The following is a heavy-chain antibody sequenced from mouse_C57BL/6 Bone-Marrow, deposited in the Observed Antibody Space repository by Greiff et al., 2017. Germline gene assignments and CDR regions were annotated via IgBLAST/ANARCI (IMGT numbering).Heavy chain of an antibody. J-gene: IGHJ1*03. V-gene: IGHV7-3*01. Sequence: EVKLMESGGGLVQPGGSLSLSCAASGFTFTDYYMSWVRQPPGKALEWLGFIRNKANGYTTEYSASVKGRFTISRDNSQSILYLQMNALRAEDSATYYCARGVVAPHWYSDVWGTGTTVTVSS. CDR3: ARGVVAPHWYSDV. CDR1: GFTFTDYY. CDR2: IRNKANGYTT. D-gene: IGHD1-1*01.